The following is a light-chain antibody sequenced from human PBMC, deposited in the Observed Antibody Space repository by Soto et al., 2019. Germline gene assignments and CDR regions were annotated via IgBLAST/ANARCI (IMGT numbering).Light chain of an antibody. J-gene: IGLJ3*02. V-gene: IGLV2-23*02. CDR1: SSDVGSYDR. CDR2: EVN. CDR3: CSSVGSPNWV. Sequence: QSALTQPASVSGSPGQSIAISCTGTSSDVGSYDRVSWYQHHPGKAPTLMIYEVNKRHSGVSDRFSGSKSGNTASLTISGLQAEDEADYYCCSSVGSPNWVFGGGTKLTVL.